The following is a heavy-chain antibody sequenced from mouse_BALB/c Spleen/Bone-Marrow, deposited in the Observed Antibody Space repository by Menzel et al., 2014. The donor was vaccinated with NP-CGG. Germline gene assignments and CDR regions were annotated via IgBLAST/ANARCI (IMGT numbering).Heavy chain of an antibody. D-gene: IGHD4-1*01. CDR2: ISSGSTAI. CDR3: TRGGNWDDFNV. Sequence: DVMLVESGGGLVQPGGSRKLSCAASGFTFXSFGMHWVRQAPEKGLEWVAYISSGSTAIFYADTVKGRFTISRDNPKNTLFLQMTSLRSEDTAMYYCTRGGNWDDFNVWGAGTTVTVSS. V-gene: IGHV5-17*02. J-gene: IGHJ1*01. CDR1: GFTFXSFG.